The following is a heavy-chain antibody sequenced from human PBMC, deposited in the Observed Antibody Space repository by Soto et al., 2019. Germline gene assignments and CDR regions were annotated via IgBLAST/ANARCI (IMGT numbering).Heavy chain of an antibody. Sequence: GGSLRLSCAASGFTFSTYAMSWVRKAPGKGLEWVSAISGSGGSTYYADTVKGRFTISRDNSKNTLYPQMNSLRAEDTAVYYCAKNWDTTSSSSSHWGQGTLVTVSS. CDR2: ISGSGGST. J-gene: IGHJ4*02. D-gene: IGHD6-6*01. CDR3: AKNWDTTSSSSSH. V-gene: IGHV3-23*01. CDR1: GFTFSTYA.